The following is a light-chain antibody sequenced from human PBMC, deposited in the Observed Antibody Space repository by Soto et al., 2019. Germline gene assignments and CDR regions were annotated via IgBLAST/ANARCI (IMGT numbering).Light chain of an antibody. J-gene: IGKJ4*01. CDR1: QGIRDD. CDR2: GAS. CDR3: LQDYNYPLT. V-gene: IGKV1-6*02. Sequence: IQMTQSPSSLSAYVGDRVTITCRASQGIRDDLGWYQQKPGRAPRLLIYGASSLQSGVPSRFSGSGYCTEFTLTSSSLQPEDFSTYYCLQDYNYPLTFGGGTRVEIK.